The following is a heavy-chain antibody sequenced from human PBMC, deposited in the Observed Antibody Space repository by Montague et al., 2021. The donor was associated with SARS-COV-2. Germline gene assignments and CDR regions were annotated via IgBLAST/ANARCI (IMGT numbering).Heavy chain of an antibody. V-gene: IGHV3-21*01. D-gene: IGHD1-1*01. CDR3: ARGSVYNWNGDDDAFDI. J-gene: IGHJ3*02. CDR2: ISSSSSYI. Sequence: SLRLSCAASGFTFSSYSMNWVRQAPGKGLEWVSSISSSSSYIYYAGSVKGRFTISRDNAKNSLYLQMNSLRAEDTAVYYCARGSVYNWNGDDDAFDIWGQGTMVTVSS. CDR1: GFTFSSYS.